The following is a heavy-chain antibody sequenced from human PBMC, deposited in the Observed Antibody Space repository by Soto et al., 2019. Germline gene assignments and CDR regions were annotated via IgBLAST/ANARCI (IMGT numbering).Heavy chain of an antibody. CDR2: IKQDGSEK. Sequence: GGSLRLSCAASGFTFSSYWMSWVRQAPGKGLEWVANIKQDGSEKYYVDSVKGRFTISRDNAKNSLYLQMNSLRAEDTAVYYCARDRTSSSWYYFQHWGQGTLVTVSS. J-gene: IGHJ1*01. CDR1: GFTFSSYW. V-gene: IGHV3-7*01. D-gene: IGHD6-13*01. CDR3: ARDRTSSSWYYFQH.